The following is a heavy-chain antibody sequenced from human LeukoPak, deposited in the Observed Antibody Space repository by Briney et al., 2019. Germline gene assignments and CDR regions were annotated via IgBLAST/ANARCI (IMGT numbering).Heavy chain of an antibody. CDR1: GGTFSSYA. Sequence: SVKVSCKASGGTFSSYAISWVRQAPGQGREWMGGIIPIFGTANYAQKFQGRVTITADESTSTAYMELSSLRSEDTAVYYCARAPAAAGEPYYYYYYMDVWGKGTTVTISS. V-gene: IGHV1-69*13. CDR2: IIPIFGTA. J-gene: IGHJ6*03. D-gene: IGHD6-13*01. CDR3: ARAPAAAGEPYYYYYYMDV.